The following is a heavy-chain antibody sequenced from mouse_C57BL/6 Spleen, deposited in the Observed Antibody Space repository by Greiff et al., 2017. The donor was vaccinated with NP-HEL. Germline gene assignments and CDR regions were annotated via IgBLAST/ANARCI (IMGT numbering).Heavy chain of an antibody. CDR2: IDPENGDT. CDR1: GFNIKDDY. V-gene: IGHV14-4*01. Sequence: VQLKESGAELVRPGASVKLSCTASGFNIKDDYMHWVKQRPEQGLEWIGWIDPENGDTEYASKFQGKATITADTSSNTAYLQLSSLTSEDTAVYYCTTPNVLLRWGQGTSVTVSS. J-gene: IGHJ4*01. D-gene: IGHD1-1*01. CDR3: TTPNVLLR.